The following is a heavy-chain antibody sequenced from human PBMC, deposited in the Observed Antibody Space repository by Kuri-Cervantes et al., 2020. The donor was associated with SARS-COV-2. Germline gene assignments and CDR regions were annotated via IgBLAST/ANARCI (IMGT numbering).Heavy chain of an antibody. CDR1: GGSISSHY. CDR2: IYYSGST. V-gene: IGHV4-59*11. J-gene: IGHJ6*03. Sequence: SETLSLTCTVSGGSISSHYWSWIRQPPGKGLEWIGYIYYSGSTNYNPSLKSRVTISVDTSKNQFSLKLSSVTAADTAVYYCARSYYGSGSPSYYYYYMDVWGKGTTVTVSS. D-gene: IGHD3-10*01. CDR3: ARSYYGSGSPSYYYYYMDV.